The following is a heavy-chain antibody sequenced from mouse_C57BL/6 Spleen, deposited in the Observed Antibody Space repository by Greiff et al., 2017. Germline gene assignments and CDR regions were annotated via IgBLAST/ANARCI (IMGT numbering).Heavy chain of an antibody. CDR3: ARSGITTVVEGFAY. J-gene: IGHJ3*01. Sequence: VQLQQSGPELVKPGASVKLSRKASGYTFTSYDINWVKQRPGQGLEWIGWIYPRDGSTKYNEKFKGKATLTVDTSSSTAYMELHSLTSEDSAVYFCARSGITTVVEGFAYWGQGTLVTVSA. CDR2: IYPRDGST. D-gene: IGHD1-1*01. CDR1: GYTFTSYD. V-gene: IGHV1-85*01.